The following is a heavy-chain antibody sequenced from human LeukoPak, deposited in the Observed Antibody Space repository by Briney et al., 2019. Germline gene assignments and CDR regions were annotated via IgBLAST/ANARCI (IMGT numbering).Heavy chain of an antibody. J-gene: IGHJ5*02. CDR1: GGTFSSYA. V-gene: IGHV1-69*13. CDR2: IIPIFGTA. D-gene: IGHD3-3*01. CDR3: ARVESRITIFGVVIRANWFDP. Sequence: EASVKVSCKASGGTFSSYAISWVRQAPGQGLEWMGGIIPIFGTANYAQKFQGRVTITADESTSTAYMELSSLRSEDTAVYYCARVESRITIFGVVIRANWFDPWGQGTLVTVSS.